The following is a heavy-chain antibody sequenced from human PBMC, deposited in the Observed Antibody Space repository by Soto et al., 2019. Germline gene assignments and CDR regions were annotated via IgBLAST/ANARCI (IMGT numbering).Heavy chain of an antibody. CDR3: ARSEDTAMVYYYYYGMDV. CDR2: ISAYNGNT. Sequence: ASVKVSCKASGYTFTSYGISWVRQAPGQGLEWMGWISAYNGNTNYAQKLQGRVTMTTDTSTSTAYMELRSLRSDDTAVYYCARSEDTAMVYYYYYGMDVWGKGTTVTVSS. CDR1: GYTFTSYG. J-gene: IGHJ6*04. D-gene: IGHD5-18*01. V-gene: IGHV1-18*01.